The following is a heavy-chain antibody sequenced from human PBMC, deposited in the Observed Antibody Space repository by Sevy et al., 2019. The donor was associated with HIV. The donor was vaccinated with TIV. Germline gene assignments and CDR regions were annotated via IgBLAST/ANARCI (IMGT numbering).Heavy chain of an antibody. V-gene: IGHV3-74*01. CDR2: INSDGSST. CDR3: AKGAGQWLGDAFDV. CDR1: GFTFSSYW. D-gene: IGHD6-19*01. J-gene: IGHJ3*01. Sequence: GGSLRLSCAASGFTFSSYWMHWVRQAPGKGLVWVSRINSDGSSTSYADSVKGRFTISRDNAKKSLYLQMNSLRTEDTALYYCAKGAGQWLGDAFDVWGQGTMVTVSS.